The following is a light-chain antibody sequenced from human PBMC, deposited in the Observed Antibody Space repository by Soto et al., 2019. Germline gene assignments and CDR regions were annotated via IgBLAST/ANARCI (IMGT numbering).Light chain of an antibody. CDR3: QQSYSTQYT. CDR1: QTIATY. CDR2: AAS. V-gene: IGKV1-39*01. Sequence: DIQMTQSPSSLSASVGDRVTITCRASQTIATYLNWYQQKPGKVPKFLIYAASSLQSGVPPRFSGSGSGTDFTLTISSLQPEDFATYYCQQSYSTQYTFGQGTKL. J-gene: IGKJ2*01.